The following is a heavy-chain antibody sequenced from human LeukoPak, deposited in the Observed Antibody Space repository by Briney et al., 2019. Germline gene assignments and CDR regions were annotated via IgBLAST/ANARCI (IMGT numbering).Heavy chain of an antibody. CDR1: GFTFSSYA. Sequence: GGSLRLSCAASGFTFSSYAMSWVHQAPGKGLEWVSAISGSGGSTYYADSVKGRFTISRDNSKNTLYLQMNSLRAEDTAVYYCAKGLGFDWLLYYWGQGTLVTVSS. D-gene: IGHD3-9*01. V-gene: IGHV3-23*01. J-gene: IGHJ4*02. CDR2: ISGSGGST. CDR3: AKGLGFDWLLYY.